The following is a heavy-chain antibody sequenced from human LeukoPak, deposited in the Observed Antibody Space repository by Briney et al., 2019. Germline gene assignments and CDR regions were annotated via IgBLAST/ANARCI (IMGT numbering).Heavy chain of an antibody. CDR1: GFTFSSYS. Sequence: GGSLRLSCAASGFTFSSYSMNWVRQAPGKGLEWVSSISTSSSYIYYADSVKGRFTISRDNAENSLYLQMNSLRAEDTAVYYCARVSGTFGELYWGQGTLVTVSS. CDR2: ISTSSSYI. J-gene: IGHJ4*02. V-gene: IGHV3-21*01. D-gene: IGHD3-10*01. CDR3: ARVSGTFGELY.